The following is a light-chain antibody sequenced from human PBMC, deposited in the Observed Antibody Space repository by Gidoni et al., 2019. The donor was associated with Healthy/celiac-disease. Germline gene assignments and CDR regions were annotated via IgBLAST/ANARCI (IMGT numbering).Light chain of an antibody. CDR1: QSISSY. CDR3: QQSYSTPPYT. J-gene: IGKJ2*01. CDR2: AAS. V-gene: IGKV1-39*01. Sequence: DIQMTQSPSSLSASVGDRVTITCRASQSISSYLNWYQQKPGKAPKLLIYAASSLQSGVPSRFSGSGSGTDFTLTISSLQPEDFGTYYCQQSYSTPPYTFXQXTKLXIK.